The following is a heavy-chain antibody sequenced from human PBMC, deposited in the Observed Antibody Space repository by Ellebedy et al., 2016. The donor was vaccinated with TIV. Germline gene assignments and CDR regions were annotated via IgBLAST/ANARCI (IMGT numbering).Heavy chain of an antibody. CDR2: IRTKPHNYAT. CDR1: GFPFSGAG. J-gene: IGHJ4*02. V-gene: IGHV3-73*01. Sequence: GESLKISCTISGFPFSGAGVHWVRQASGKGLEWVGNIRTKPHNYATTYAASVESRFAISRDDSKNTAYLQMNSLKTENTAMYFFMVFERSGSFDYWGQGTLVVVSS. CDR3: MVFERSGSFDY. D-gene: IGHD3-22*01.